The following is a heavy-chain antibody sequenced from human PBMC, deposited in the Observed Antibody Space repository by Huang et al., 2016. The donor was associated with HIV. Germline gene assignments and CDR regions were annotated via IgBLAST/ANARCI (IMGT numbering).Heavy chain of an antibody. V-gene: IGHV3-48*01. CDR1: GFTFSPFS. J-gene: IGHJ4*02. CDR3: ARGKYDVLTGWDDTYYFDH. Sequence: EVQLVESGGRLVRPGGSLRLACAASGFTFSPFSMNWIRQAPGKWLEWISYIRIDNGLTYYADSVKGRFTIPRDTAKNALYLQMSSLRADDTALYFCARGKYDVLTGWDDTYYFDHWGQRTLVTVSS. D-gene: IGHD3-9*01. CDR2: IRIDNGLT.